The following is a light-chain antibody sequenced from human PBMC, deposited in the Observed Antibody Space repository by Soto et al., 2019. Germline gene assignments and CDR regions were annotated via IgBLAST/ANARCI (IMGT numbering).Light chain of an antibody. CDR2: GAT. J-gene: IGKJ1*01. CDR3: QQYGSSPPWT. V-gene: IGKV3-20*01. CDR1: QSVSSDF. Sequence: EVVLTQSPDTLSLSPGARATLSCRASQSVSSDFLARYQQKPGQAPRLLIYGATSRATGIPDRFSGGGSGTDFTLTIKRLETDDFAVYYCQQYGSSPPWTFGHGTKVVIK.